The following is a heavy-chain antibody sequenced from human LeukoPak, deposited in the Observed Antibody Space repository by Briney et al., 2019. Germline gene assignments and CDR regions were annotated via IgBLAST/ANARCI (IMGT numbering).Heavy chain of an antibody. Sequence: PGGSLRLSCAASGFTFSSYAMSWFRQAPGKGLEWVSGVSGSGGYTYYVDSVKGRFTISRDNSKNTLYLQMNSLRAEDTAVFYCAKYGPTTAMVTFDYWGQGTLVTVSS. CDR1: GFTFSSYA. CDR3: AKYGPTTAMVTFDY. CDR2: VSGSGGYT. D-gene: IGHD5-18*01. V-gene: IGHV3-23*01. J-gene: IGHJ4*02.